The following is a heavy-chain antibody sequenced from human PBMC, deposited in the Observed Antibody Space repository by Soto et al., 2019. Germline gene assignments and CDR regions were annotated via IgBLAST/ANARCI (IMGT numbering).Heavy chain of an antibody. V-gene: IGHV4-4*02. CDR1: GVSINNNNW. CDR3: ARGYSSRWYYFDY. J-gene: IGHJ4*02. Sequence: ASETLSLTCAVSGVSINNNNWWNWVRQSPGKGLEWIGEVYPDGSTHYSPSLRSRVTMSVDKSKNQFFLSLTSVTAADTAVYYCARGYSSRWYYFDYWGQGILVTVSS. D-gene: IGHD6-13*01. CDR2: VYPDGST.